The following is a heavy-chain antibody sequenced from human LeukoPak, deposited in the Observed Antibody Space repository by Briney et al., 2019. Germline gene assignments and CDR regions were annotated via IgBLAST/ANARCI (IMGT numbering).Heavy chain of an antibody. D-gene: IGHD6-25*01. J-gene: IGHJ3*02. CDR1: GGSITDAYS. Sequence: SETLSLTCTVSGGSITDAYSWTWICQHPGRGLEWIGYIHAGGNTYYNPSLKSRVAISGDTSKNHFSLRLSSVTAADAAVYYCARDVSGWGYAFDIWGQGTLVTVSS. CDR3: ARDVSGWGYAFDI. CDR2: IHAGGNT. V-gene: IGHV4-31*03.